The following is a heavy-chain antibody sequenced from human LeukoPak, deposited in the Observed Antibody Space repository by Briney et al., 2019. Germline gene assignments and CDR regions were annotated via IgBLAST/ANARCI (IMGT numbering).Heavy chain of an antibody. CDR3: AKDALWGSYGSGSYLDY. J-gene: IGHJ4*02. CDR1: GFTFSNYG. V-gene: IGHV3-30*18. CDR2: ISYDGSIK. Sequence: GGSLRLSCAASGFTFSNYGMHWVRQAPGMGLEWVAVISYDGSIKYYADSVKGRFTISRDNSKNTLYLQMNSLRAEDTAVYSCAKDALWGSYGSGSYLDYWGQGTLVTVSS. D-gene: IGHD3-10*01.